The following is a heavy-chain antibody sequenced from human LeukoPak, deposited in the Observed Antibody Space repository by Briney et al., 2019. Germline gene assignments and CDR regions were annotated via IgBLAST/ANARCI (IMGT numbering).Heavy chain of an antibody. CDR3: ARAVVPAAMESLYFDY. CDR2: IIPIFGTA. V-gene: IGHV1-69*13. D-gene: IGHD2-2*01. J-gene: IGHJ4*02. Sequence: ASVKVSCKASGGTFSRYAISWVRQAPGQGLEWMGGIIPIFGTANYAQKFQGRVTITADESTSTAYMELSSLRSDDTAVYYCARAVVPAAMESLYFDYWGQGSLVTVSS. CDR1: GGTFSRYA.